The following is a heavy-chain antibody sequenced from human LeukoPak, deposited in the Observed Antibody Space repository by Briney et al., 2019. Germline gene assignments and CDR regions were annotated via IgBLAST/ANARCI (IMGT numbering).Heavy chain of an antibody. CDR1: GYSFTSYW. D-gene: IGHD6-13*01. V-gene: IGHV5-51*01. CDR2: IYPGDSDT. J-gene: IGHJ4*02. Sequence: GESLKISCKGSGYSFTSYWIGWVRQMPGKGLEWMGIIYPGDSDTRYNPSFQGQVTLSADKSISTAYLQWSSLKASDTAMYYCVRSGYSSRWYQGDYWGQGTLVTVSS. CDR3: VRSGYSSRWYQGDY.